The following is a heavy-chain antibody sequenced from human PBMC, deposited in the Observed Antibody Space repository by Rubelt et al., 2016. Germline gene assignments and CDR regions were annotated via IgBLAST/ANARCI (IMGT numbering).Heavy chain of an antibody. Sequence: QVQLQESGPGLVKPSQTLSLTCTVSGGSISSGGYYWSWIRQHPGKGLEWIGYIYYSGSTYYNPSLKGRVTISVDTSKNQVSLKLGSVTAADTAVYYCARLLGCSGGSCYRYWYFDLWGRGTLVTVSS. CDR2: IYYSGST. CDR1: GGSISSGGYY. V-gene: IGHV4-31*03. CDR3: ARLLGCSGGSCYRYWYFDL. D-gene: IGHD2-15*01. J-gene: IGHJ2*01.